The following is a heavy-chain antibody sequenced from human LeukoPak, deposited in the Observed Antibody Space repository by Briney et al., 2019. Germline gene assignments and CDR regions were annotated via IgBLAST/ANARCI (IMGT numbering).Heavy chain of an antibody. D-gene: IGHD1-1*01. Sequence: LDTLSLTCAVSGYSISSSNWWGWIRQPPGKGLEWIGYTYYSGSIYYNPSLKSRVTMSVDTSKNQFSLKLSSVTAVDTAVYYCARGSGPGGYAFDIWGQGTMVTVSS. V-gene: IGHV4-28*05. CDR3: ARGSGPGGYAFDI. CDR1: GYSISSSNW. CDR2: TYYSGSI. J-gene: IGHJ3*02.